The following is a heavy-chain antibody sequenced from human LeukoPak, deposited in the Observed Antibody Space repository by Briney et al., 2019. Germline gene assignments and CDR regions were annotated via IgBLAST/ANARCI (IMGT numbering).Heavy chain of an antibody. V-gene: IGHV1-46*01. Sequence: ASVKVSCKASGYTFTSYYMHWVRQAPGQGLEWMGIINPSGGSTSYAQKFQGRVTMTRDTSTSTVYMELSSLRSEDTAVYYCASRRGYSYGYLVQDYYYGMDVWGQGTTATVSS. CDR3: ASRRGYSYGYLVQDYYYGMDV. CDR2: INPSGGST. CDR1: GYTFTSYY. D-gene: IGHD5-18*01. J-gene: IGHJ6*02.